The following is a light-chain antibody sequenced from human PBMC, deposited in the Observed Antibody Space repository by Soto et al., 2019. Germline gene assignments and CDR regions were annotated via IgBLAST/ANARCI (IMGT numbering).Light chain of an antibody. CDR2: GAS. CDR1: QSVSSSY. V-gene: IGKV3-20*01. CDR3: QQYGSSQWT. Sequence: EIVLTQSPGTLSLSPGERATPSCRASQSVSSSYLAWYQQKPGQAPRLLIFGASGRATGVPDRFSGSGSGTDFALTISRLEPEDFAVYYCQQYGSSQWTFGQGTKVEIK. J-gene: IGKJ1*01.